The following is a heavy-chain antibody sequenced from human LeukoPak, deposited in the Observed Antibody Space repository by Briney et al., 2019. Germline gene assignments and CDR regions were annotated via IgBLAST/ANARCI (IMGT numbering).Heavy chain of an antibody. V-gene: IGHV3-33*01. J-gene: IGHJ4*02. CDR3: ARDHYDIVVVPAAFDY. CDR1: GFTFSSHG. D-gene: IGHD2-2*01. CDR2: IWYDGSKK. Sequence: GGSLRLSCAASGFTFSSHGIHWVRQAPGKGLEWVAIIWYDGSKKYYADSVKGRFTISRDNSKNTLYLQMNSLRAEDTAVYYCARDHYDIVVVPAAFDYWGQGTLVTVSS.